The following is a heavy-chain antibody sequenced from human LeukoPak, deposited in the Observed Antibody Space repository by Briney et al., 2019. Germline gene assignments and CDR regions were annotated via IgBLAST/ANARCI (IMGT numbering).Heavy chain of an antibody. J-gene: IGHJ3*02. V-gene: IGHV4-39*07. CDR1: GGSISSSSYC. CDR3: ARVLPSYGGNSAHFDI. CDR2: IYYSGST. D-gene: IGHD4-23*01. Sequence: SETLSLTCTVSGGSISSSSYCCGWIRQPPGKGLEWIGSIYYSGSTYYNPSLKSRVTISVDTSKNQFSLKLSSVTAADTAVYYCARVLPSYGGNSAHFDIWGQGTMVTVSS.